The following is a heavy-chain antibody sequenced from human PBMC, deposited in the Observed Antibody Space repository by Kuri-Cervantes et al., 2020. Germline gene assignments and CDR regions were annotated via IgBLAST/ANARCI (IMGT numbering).Heavy chain of an antibody. CDR1: GFTFDDYA. V-gene: IGHV4-30-4*08. CDR2: IYYSGST. J-gene: IGHJ4*02. D-gene: IGHD6-6*01. Sequence: LRLSCAASGFTFDDYAMHWIRQPPGKGLEWIGYIYYSGSTYYNPSLKSRVTISVDTSKNQFTLKLSSVTAGDTAQYYCARLDSSSSGDYWGQGALVTVSS. CDR3: ARLDSSSSGDY.